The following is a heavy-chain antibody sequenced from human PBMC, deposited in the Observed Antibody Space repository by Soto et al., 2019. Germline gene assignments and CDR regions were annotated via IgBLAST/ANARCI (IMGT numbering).Heavy chain of an antibody. J-gene: IGHJ4*02. D-gene: IGHD1-7*01. CDR1: VFNFDNYG. CDR3: AKDRVGGTFYTPLGF. V-gene: IGHV3-30*18. CDR2: ITYDGSFQ. Sequence: VGSLRLSCQSSVFNFDNYGMHCVRHSPGKGLEWVAVITYDGSFQYYADSVKGRFTISRDNSKNTLFLHLNTLKPEDTAVYHCAKDRVGGTFYTPLGFWGQGTLVTVSS.